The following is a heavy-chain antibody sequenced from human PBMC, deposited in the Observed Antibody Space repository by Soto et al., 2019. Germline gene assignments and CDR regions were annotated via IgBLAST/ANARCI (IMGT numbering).Heavy chain of an antibody. D-gene: IGHD6-13*01. J-gene: IGHJ6*02. V-gene: IGHV3-33*01. CDR3: ARRQILPPTRGAANARGGMDV. Sequence: QVQLVECGGGVVQPGRSLRLSCAASGFTFNNYGMHWVRQAPGKGLEWLAVIWNDGSNNYYANSVKGRFTISRDNSKNTLYLQMSSLSAEDTAVYYCARRQILPPTRGAANARGGMDVWGQCTTVTVSS. CDR1: GFTFNNYG. CDR2: IWNDGSNN.